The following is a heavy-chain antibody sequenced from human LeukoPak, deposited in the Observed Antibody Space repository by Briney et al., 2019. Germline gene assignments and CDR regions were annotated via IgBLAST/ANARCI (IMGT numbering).Heavy chain of an antibody. CDR1: GFTFSSYA. D-gene: IGHD5-18*01. V-gene: IGHV3-23*01. Sequence: GGSLRLSCAASGFTFSSYAMSWVRQAPGKGLEWVSAISGSGGSTYYADSVKGRFTISRDNSKNTLYLQMNSLRAEDTAVYYCAKDLAGIQLWLTLSDGYYYDMDVWGQGTTVTVSS. CDR3: AKDLAGIQLWLTLSDGYYYDMDV. J-gene: IGHJ6*02. CDR2: ISGSGGST.